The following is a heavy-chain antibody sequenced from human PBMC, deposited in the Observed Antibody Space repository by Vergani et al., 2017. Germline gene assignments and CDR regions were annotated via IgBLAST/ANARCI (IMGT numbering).Heavy chain of an antibody. J-gene: IGHJ5*02. CDR2: IYYSGST. CDR3: ARTPGRNSGGYFSPRHLCGFDP. Sequence: QVQLQESGPGLVKPSETLSLTCTVSGGSISSYYWSWIRQPPGKGLEWIGYIYYSGSTNYNPALKSRVTISVDTSKNQFSLKLRSVTAADTAVYYFARTPGRNSGGYFSPRHLCGFDPWGQGTLVTVSS. V-gene: IGHV4-59*01. D-gene: IGHD1-26*01. CDR1: GGSISSYY.